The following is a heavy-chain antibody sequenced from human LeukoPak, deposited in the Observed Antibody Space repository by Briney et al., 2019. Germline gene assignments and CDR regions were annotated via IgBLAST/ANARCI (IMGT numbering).Heavy chain of an antibody. CDR2: RYYSGST. Sequence: PGGSLRLSCTASGLPFSSYEMNWVRQPPGKGLEWIASRYYSGSTYCNPSLKSRVTMSADTSKNQFSLKLSSVTAADAAVYYCARQYSSGWPWFDPWGQGTLVTVSS. CDR3: ARQYSSGWPWFDP. V-gene: IGHV4-59*05. J-gene: IGHJ5*02. CDR1: GLPFSSYE. D-gene: IGHD6-19*01.